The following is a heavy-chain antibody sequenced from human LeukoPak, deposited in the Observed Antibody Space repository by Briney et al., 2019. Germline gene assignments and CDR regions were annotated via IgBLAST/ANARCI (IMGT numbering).Heavy chain of an antibody. D-gene: IGHD3-10*01. Sequence: PGGSLRLSCAASGFTFSSYSMNWVRQAPGKGLEWVSSISSSSSYIYYADSVKGRFTISRDNAKNSLYLQMNSLRAEDTAVYYCARDQTEISLWFGEGDAFDIWGQGTMVTVSS. CDR3: ARDQTEISLWFGEGDAFDI. J-gene: IGHJ3*02. V-gene: IGHV3-21*01. CDR1: GFTFSSYS. CDR2: ISSSSSYI.